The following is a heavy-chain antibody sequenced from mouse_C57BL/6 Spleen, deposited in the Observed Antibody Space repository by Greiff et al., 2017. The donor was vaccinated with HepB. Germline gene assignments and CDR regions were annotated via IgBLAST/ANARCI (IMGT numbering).Heavy chain of an antibody. CDR1: GFTFSSYA. CDR3: ARDPDYAMDY. V-gene: IGHV5-4*01. CDR2: ISDGGSYT. Sequence: EVQLVESGGGLVKPGGSLKLSCAASGFTFSSYAMSWVRQTPEKRLEWVATISDGGSYTYYPDNVKGRFTISRDNAKNNLYLQMSHLKSEDTAMYYCARDPDYAMDYWGQGTSVTVSS. J-gene: IGHJ4*01.